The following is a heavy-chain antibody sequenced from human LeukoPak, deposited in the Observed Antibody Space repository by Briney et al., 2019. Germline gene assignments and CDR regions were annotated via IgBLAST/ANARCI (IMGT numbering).Heavy chain of an antibody. V-gene: IGHV4-59*01. D-gene: IGHD2-15*01. CDR3: ARAIIYCSGGSCYPDAFDI. J-gene: IGHJ3*02. Sequence: SETLSLTCTVSGGSISSYYWSWIRQPPGKGLEWIGYIYYRGSTNYNPSLKSRVTISVDTSKNQFSLKLSSVTAADTAVYYCARAIIYCSGGSCYPDAFDIWGQGTMVTVSS. CDR1: GGSISSYY. CDR2: IYYRGST.